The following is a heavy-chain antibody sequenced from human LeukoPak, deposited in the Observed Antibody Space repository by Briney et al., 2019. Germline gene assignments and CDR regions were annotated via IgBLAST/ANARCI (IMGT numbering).Heavy chain of an antibody. CDR3: AREGLPYYYGSGSFSSPFDY. CDR1: GGTFSSYA. J-gene: IGHJ4*02. Sequence: SVKVSCKASGGTFSSYAISWVRQAPGQGLEWMGGIIPIFGTANYAQKFQGRVTITADESTSTAYVELSSLRSEDTAVYYCAREGLPYYYGSGSFSSPFDYWGQGTLVTVSS. CDR2: IIPIFGTA. V-gene: IGHV1-69*13. D-gene: IGHD3-10*01.